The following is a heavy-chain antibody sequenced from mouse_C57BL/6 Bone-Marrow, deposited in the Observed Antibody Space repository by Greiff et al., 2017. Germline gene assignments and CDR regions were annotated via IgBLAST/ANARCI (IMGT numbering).Heavy chain of an antibody. J-gene: IGHJ3*01. Sequence: EVQLQQSGPVLVKPGASVKMSCKASGYTFTDYYMNWVKQSHGKSLEWIGVINPYNGGTSYNQKFKGKATLTVDKSSSTAYMELNSLTSEDSAVYYCARETGWFAYWGQGTLVTVSA. V-gene: IGHV1-19*01. CDR3: ARETGWFAY. CDR2: INPYNGGT. D-gene: IGHD4-1*01. CDR1: GYTFTDYY.